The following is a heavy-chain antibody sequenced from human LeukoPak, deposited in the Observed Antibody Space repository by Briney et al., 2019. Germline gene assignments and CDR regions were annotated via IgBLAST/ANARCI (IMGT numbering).Heavy chain of an antibody. D-gene: IGHD2-2*01. J-gene: IGHJ3*02. V-gene: IGHV1-69*05. CDR1: GGTFSSYA. Sequence: ASVKVSCKASGGTFSSYAISWVRQAPGQGLEWMGGIIPIFGTATYAQKFQGRVTITTDESTSTAYMELSSLRSEDTAVYYCARGYCSSTSCRGAFDIWGQGTMVTVSS. CDR3: ARGYCSSTSCRGAFDI. CDR2: IIPIFGTA.